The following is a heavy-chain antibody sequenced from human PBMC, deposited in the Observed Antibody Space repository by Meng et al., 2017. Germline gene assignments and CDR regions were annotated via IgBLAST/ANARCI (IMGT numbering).Heavy chain of an antibody. D-gene: IGHD1-26*01. CDR1: GFTFSGFA. CDR3: TRHGVGGATPPFDY. Sequence: EGLRVGFVGVLVQPGGSLTRSCAASGFTFSGFAMHGVRQASGKGLGWVGRIRSKANSYETAYAASVKGRFTMSRDDSKNTAYLQMNSLKTEDTAVYYCTRHGVGGATPPFDYWGQGTLVTVSS. J-gene: IGHJ4*02. CDR2: IRSKANSYET. V-gene: IGHV3-73*02.